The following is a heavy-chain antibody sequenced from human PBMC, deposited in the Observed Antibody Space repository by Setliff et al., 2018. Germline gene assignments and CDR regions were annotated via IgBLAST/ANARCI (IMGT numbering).Heavy chain of an antibody. V-gene: IGHV5-51*01. Sequence: GESLKISCKASGYIFTNYWIGWVRQMPGKGLEWMGVIYPGDSDTRYSPSFQGQVTISADKSINTAYLQWSSLRASDTAIYYCTRHEDRNKCTSSSCYRENDAFDVWGQGAMVTVSS. J-gene: IGHJ3*01. D-gene: IGHD2-2*01. CDR2: IYPGDSDT. CDR3: TRHEDRNKCTSSSCYRENDAFDV. CDR1: GYIFTNYW.